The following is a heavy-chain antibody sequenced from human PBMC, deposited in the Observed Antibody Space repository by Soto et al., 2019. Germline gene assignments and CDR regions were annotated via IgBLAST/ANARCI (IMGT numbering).Heavy chain of an antibody. CDR2: IWYDGSNK. CDR3: ATKDSNWTPPFDI. V-gene: IGHV3-33*08. J-gene: IGHJ3*02. CDR1: GFTFSSYG. D-gene: IGHD1-20*01. Sequence: QVQLVESGGGVVQPGRSTRLSCAASGFTFSSYGMHWVRQAPGKGLEWVALIWYDGSNKYYADSVKGRLTIARDNFKNTVYLQMNSLRAEDTDVYYCATKDSNWTPPFDIWGRGTMVTVTS.